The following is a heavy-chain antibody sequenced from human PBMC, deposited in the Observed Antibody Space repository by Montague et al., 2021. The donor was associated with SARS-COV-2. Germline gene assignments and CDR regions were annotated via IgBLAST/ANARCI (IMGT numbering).Heavy chain of an antibody. CDR1: GGSISSGSYY. Sequence: TLSLTCTVSGGSISSGSYYWNWIRQPAGKGLEWIGRIYTSGSTNYNPSLESRVTISVDTSKNQFSLKLSSVTAADTAVYYCARESLHLTSYYNDYFDYWGQGTLVTVSS. CDR2: IYTSGST. D-gene: IGHD3-9*01. V-gene: IGHV4-61*02. CDR3: ARESLHLTSYYNDYFDY. J-gene: IGHJ4*02.